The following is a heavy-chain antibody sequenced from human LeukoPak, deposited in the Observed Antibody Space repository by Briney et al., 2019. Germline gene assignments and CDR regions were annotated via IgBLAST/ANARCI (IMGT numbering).Heavy chain of an antibody. CDR1: GGSISSGGYS. CDR2: IYHSGST. CDR3: ARGNTHCGGDCYSGAGDAFDI. Sequence: PSQTLSLTCAVSGGSISSGGYSWSWIRQPPGKGLEWIGYIYHSGSTYYNPSLKSRVTISVDRSKNQFSLKLSSVTAADTAVYYCARGNTHCGGDCYSGAGDAFDIWGQGTMVTVSS. D-gene: IGHD2-21*02. V-gene: IGHV4-30-2*01. J-gene: IGHJ3*02.